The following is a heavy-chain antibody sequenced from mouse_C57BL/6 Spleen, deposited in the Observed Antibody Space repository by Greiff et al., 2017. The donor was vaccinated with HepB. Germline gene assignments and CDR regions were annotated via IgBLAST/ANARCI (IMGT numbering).Heavy chain of an antibody. CDR3: ARFGGSAFDY. V-gene: IGHV1-52*01. CDR1: GYTFTSYW. Sequence: QVQLQQPGAELVRPGSSVKLSCKASGYTFTSYWMQWVKQRPIQGLEWIGNIDPSDSETHYNQKFKDKATLTVDKSSSTAYMQLSSLTSEDSAVYYCARFGGSAFDYWGQGPSVTVSS. CDR2: IDPSDSET. J-gene: IGHJ4*01. D-gene: IGHD1-1*02.